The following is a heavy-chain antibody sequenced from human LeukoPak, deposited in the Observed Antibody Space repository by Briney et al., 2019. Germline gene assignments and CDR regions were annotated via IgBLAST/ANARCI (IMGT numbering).Heavy chain of an antibody. CDR2: IYYSGST. CDR1: GGSFSGYY. D-gene: IGHD3-22*01. J-gene: IGHJ6*02. V-gene: IGHV4-59*01. CDR3: ARYHYYDSSGYYGDYYYYGMDV. Sequence: SETLSLTCAVYGGSFSGYYWSWIRQPPGKGLEWIGYIYYSGSTNYNPSLKSRVTISVDTSKNQFSLKLSSVTAADTAVYYCARYHYYDSSGYYGDYYYYGMDVWGQGTTVTVSS.